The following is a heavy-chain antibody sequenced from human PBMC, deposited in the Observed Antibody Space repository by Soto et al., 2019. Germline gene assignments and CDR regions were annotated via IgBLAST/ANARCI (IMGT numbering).Heavy chain of an antibody. CDR1: GFTFSSYT. CDR3: AKDLPDYVWAETYYYYGMDV. V-gene: IGHV3-23*01. CDR2: ISGSGRNP. D-gene: IGHD3-16*01. J-gene: IGHJ6*02. Sequence: GGSLRLSCAASGFTFSSYTMAWVRQAPGKGLEWVASISGSGRNPNYADSVKGRFTISRDNYKNTLYLQMNSLRAEDTAVYYFAKDLPDYVWAETYYYYGMDVWGQGTTVTVSS.